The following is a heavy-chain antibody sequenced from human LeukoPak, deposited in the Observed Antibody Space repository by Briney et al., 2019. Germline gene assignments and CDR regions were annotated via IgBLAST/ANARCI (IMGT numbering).Heavy chain of an antibody. CDR2: ISSSGSTI. CDR3: ARDAVLRYFDWLVPWFDP. V-gene: IGHV3-11*04. D-gene: IGHD3-9*01. J-gene: IGHJ5*02. Sequence: PGGSLRLSCAASGFTFSDYYMSWIRQAPGKGLEWVSYISSSGSTIYYADSVEGRFTISRDNAKNSLYLQMNSLRAEDTAVYYCARDAVLRYFDWLVPWFDPWGQGTLVTVSS. CDR1: GFTFSDYY.